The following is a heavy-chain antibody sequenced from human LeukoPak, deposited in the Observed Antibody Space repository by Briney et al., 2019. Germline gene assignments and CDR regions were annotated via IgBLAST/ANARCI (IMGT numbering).Heavy chain of an antibody. V-gene: IGHV4-4*02. CDR2: IYHSGST. D-gene: IGHD1-7*01. CDR1: GGSISSSNW. Sequence: PSETPSLTCAVSGGSISSSNWWSWVRQPPGKGLEWIGEIYHSGSTNYDPSLKSRVTISVDKSKNQFSLKLSSVTAADTAVYYCAREGLELHYYYGMDVWGQGTTVTVSS. J-gene: IGHJ6*02. CDR3: AREGLELHYYYGMDV.